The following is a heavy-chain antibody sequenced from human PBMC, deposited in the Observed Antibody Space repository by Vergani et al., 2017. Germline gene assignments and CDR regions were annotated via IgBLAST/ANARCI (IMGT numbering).Heavy chain of an antibody. CDR1: GGSISSGGYY. CDR2: IYYSGST. Sequence: QVQLQESGPGLVKPSQTLSLTCTVSGGSISSGGYYWSWIRQHPGKGLEWIGYIYYSGSTNYNPPLKSRVTISVDTSKNQFSLKLSSVTAADTAVYYCARRGRRIFGVVSDSYYFDYWGQGTLVTVSS. CDR3: ARRGRRIFGVVSDSYYFDY. D-gene: IGHD3-3*01. V-gene: IGHV4-31*03. J-gene: IGHJ4*02.